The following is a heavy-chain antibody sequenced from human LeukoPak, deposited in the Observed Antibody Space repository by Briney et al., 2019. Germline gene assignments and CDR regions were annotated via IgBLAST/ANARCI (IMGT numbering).Heavy chain of an antibody. D-gene: IGHD6-6*01. CDR3: ARWDSSSSGFDY. Sequence: ASVKVSCKASGYTFTGYYMHWVRQAPGQGLEWMGWISAYNGNTNYAQKLQGRVTMTTDTSTSTAYMELRSLRSDDTAVYYCARWDSSSSGFDYWGQGTLVTVSS. V-gene: IGHV1-18*04. CDR2: ISAYNGNT. CDR1: GYTFTGYY. J-gene: IGHJ4*02.